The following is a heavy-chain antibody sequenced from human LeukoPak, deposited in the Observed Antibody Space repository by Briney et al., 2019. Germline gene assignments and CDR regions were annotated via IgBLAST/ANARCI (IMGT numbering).Heavy chain of an antibody. CDR2: INPSGGST. J-gene: IGHJ6*02. Sequence: ASVTVSCKASGYTFTSYYMHWVRQAPGQGLEWMGIINPSGGSTSYAQKFQGRVTMTRDTSTSRVYMELNSLKSEDTAVYYCARDRSYYFGSGSDVVVNIPSLYVWGQGTTVTVSS. D-gene: IGHD3-10*01. V-gene: IGHV1-46*01. CDR1: GYTFTSYY. CDR3: ARDRSYYFGSGSDVVVNIPSLYV.